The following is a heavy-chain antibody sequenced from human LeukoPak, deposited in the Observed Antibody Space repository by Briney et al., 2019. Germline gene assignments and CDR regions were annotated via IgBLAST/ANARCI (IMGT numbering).Heavy chain of an antibody. V-gene: IGHV4-39*01. D-gene: IGHD6-13*01. Sequence: SETLSLTCTVSGGSISSSSYYWGWLRQPPGKGLEWIGSIYYSGSTYYNPSLKSRVTISVDTSKNQFSLKLSSVTAADTAVYYCASTLRSSSWYGFTRFDYWGQGTLVTVSS. J-gene: IGHJ4*02. CDR3: ASTLRSSSWYGFTRFDY. CDR2: IYYSGST. CDR1: GGSISSSSYY.